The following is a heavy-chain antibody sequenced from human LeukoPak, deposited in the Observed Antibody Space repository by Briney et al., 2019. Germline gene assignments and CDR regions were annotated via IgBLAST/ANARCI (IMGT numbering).Heavy chain of an antibody. V-gene: IGHV4-39*07. Sequence: GSLRLSCAASGFTFSSYEMNWVRQAPGKGLEWIGSIYYSGNTYYNPSLKSRVTISGDTSKNQFSLRLSSVTAADTAVYYCARVGGITMIVVLIGDAFDIWGQGTMVTVSS. CDR1: GFTFSSYE. D-gene: IGHD3-22*01. CDR3: ARVGGITMIVVLIGDAFDI. J-gene: IGHJ3*02. CDR2: IYYSGNT.